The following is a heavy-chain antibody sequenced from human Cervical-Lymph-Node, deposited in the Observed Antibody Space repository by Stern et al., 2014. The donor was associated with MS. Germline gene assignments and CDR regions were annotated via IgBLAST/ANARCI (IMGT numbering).Heavy chain of an antibody. Sequence: QVQLVQSGAEVKKPGASVKVSCKPTGYTFTNYGISWVRQAPGQGLEWMGWISTYNGRTNYAQKLQGRLTMTRDTFTSTAYMDLRSLTSDDTAVYYCARRSGSYSFDYWGQGTLVTVSS. V-gene: IGHV1-18*01. CDR1: GYTFTNYG. CDR3: ARRSGSYSFDY. J-gene: IGHJ4*02. CDR2: ISTYNGRT. D-gene: IGHD1-26*01.